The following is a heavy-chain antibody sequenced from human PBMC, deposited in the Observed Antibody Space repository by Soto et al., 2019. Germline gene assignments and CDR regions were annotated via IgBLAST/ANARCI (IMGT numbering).Heavy chain of an antibody. CDR3: ARSHYDFWSGYYTFDY. CDR2: INHSGST. V-gene: IGHV4-34*01. J-gene: IGHJ4*02. CDR1: GGSFSGYY. D-gene: IGHD3-3*01. Sequence: SETLSLTCAVYGGSFSGYYWSWIRQPPGKGLEWIGEINHSGSTNYNPSLKSRVTISVDTSKNQFSLKLSSVTAADTAVYCCARSHYDFWSGYYTFDYWGQGTLVTVSS.